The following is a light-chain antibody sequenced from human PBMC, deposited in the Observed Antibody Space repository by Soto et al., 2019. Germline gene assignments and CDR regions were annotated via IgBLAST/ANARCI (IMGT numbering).Light chain of an antibody. CDR2: AAS. Sequence: DIQMTQSPASLSASVGDRVTITCRASQSISSYLNWYQQQPGKAPKLLIYAASRLLSGVPSRFSGSGSGTDFTLAISNLQPEDFATYYCQQIYSAPLTFGSGTKVEIK. V-gene: IGKV1-39*01. J-gene: IGKJ4*01. CDR1: QSISSY. CDR3: QQIYSAPLT.